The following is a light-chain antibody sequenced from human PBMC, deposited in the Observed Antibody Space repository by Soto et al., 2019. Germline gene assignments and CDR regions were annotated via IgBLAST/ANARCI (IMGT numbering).Light chain of an antibody. J-gene: IGKJ2*01. V-gene: IGKV1-39*01. Sequence: DIQMTQSPSFLSASLGDRVTITCRASQTISSLLYWYQQRPGKAPKLLIYATSNLHSGVPSRFSGAGSGTDFTLTINSLQPEDVATYYCQQSYSTPYTFGQGTKL. CDR3: QQSYSTPYT. CDR2: ATS. CDR1: QTISSL.